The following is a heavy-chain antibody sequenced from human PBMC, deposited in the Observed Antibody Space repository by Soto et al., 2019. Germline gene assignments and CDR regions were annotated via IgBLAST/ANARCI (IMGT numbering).Heavy chain of an antibody. Sequence: QVQLVESGGCVVQPGRSLRLSCAASGCTFSSYGMHGVRQAPGKGLEWVAVISYDGSNKYYANSVKVRFTISRDNSKNTLYLQMNSLRAEDTAVYYCASRDIVVVPAASNDYWGQGTLVTVSS. D-gene: IGHD2-2*01. CDR2: ISYDGSNK. J-gene: IGHJ4*02. CDR1: GCTFSSYG. CDR3: ASRDIVVVPAASNDY. V-gene: IGHV3-30*03.